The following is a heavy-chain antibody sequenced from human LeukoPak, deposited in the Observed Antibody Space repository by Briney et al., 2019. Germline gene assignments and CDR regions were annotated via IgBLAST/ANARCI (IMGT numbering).Heavy chain of an antibody. J-gene: IGHJ4*02. CDR3: ANHFACGSTSCPPFDS. V-gene: IGHV3-21*01. CDR1: GFPFNTYS. CDR2: ISDNSNYI. D-gene: IGHD2-2*01. Sequence: GGSLRLSCAASGFPFNTYSMNWVRQAPGKGLEWVSSISDNSNYIYYSDSVEGRFTISRDNAKNSLYLQMNSLRVEDTAVYYCANHFACGSTSCPPFDSWGQGTLDTVSS.